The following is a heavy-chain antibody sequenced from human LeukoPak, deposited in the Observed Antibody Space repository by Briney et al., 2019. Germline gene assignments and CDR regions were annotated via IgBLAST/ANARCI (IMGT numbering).Heavy chain of an antibody. Sequence: ASVKVSCKASGYTFTSYYMHWVRQAPGQGLEWMGIINPSGGSTSYAQKFQGRVTMTRDTSTSTVYMELSSLRSEDTAVYYCARDLLPIGYIGSPVGATTGDNFDYWGRGTLVTVSP. D-gene: IGHD1-26*01. CDR2: INPSGGST. V-gene: IGHV1-46*01. J-gene: IGHJ4*02. CDR3: ARDLLPIGYIGSPVGATTGDNFDY. CDR1: GYTFTSYY.